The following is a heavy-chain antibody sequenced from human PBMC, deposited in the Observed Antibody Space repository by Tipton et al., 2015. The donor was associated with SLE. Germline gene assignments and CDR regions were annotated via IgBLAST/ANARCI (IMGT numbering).Heavy chain of an antibody. CDR3: ARLGRITSYYFGMDV. Sequence: TLSLTCTVSGGSISSHSWSWIRQPPGKGLEWIGSYYYSGDTYYNPSLKSRLTISIDTSKNQFSLRLSSATAADTAVYYCARLGRITSYYFGMDVWGQGTTVTVSS. J-gene: IGHJ6*02. CDR2: YYYSGDT. D-gene: IGHD7-27*01. CDR1: GGSISSHS. V-gene: IGHV4-59*05.